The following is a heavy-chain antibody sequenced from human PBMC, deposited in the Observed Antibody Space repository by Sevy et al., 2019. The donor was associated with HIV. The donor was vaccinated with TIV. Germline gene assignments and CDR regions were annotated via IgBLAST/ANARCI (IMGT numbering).Heavy chain of an antibody. D-gene: IGHD1-26*01. J-gene: IGHJ3*02. CDR3: AKSYSGSYYIPYDAFDM. CDR1: GFTFRNHA. V-gene: IGHV3-30-3*02. Sequence: GGSLRLSCVTSGFTFRNHAMHWVRQAPGKGLEWVAVISSDGAIKYYADSVKGRFTFSRDNSKSTLYRQMNSLRPEDTAMYYCAKSYSGSYYIPYDAFDMWGQGTMVTVSS. CDR2: ISSDGAIK.